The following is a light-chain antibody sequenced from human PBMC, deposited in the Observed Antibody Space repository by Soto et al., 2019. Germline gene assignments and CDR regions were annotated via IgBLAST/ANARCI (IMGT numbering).Light chain of an antibody. V-gene: IGLV2-14*01. Sequence: ALTQPASLSGSPGQSITISCTGTSSDIGAYDYVSWFQQHPGKAPKLMISEVNNRPSGVSHRFSGSKSGNTASLTISGLQAEDEADYYCSSFASTHTYVFGNGTKVTVL. J-gene: IGLJ1*01. CDR2: EVN. CDR1: SSDIGAYDY. CDR3: SSFASTHTYV.